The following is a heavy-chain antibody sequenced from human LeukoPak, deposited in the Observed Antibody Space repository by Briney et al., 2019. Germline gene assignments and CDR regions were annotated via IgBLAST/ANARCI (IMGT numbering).Heavy chain of an antibody. V-gene: IGHV4-59*08. Sequence: PSETLSLTCNVSGVSITSYYWTWIRQPPGKGLDFIGYISYTGSTNYSPSLKSRVTISLDTSKNQSSLKLTSVTAADTAVYYCARHYCSGGSCKPDFWGQGTLVTVSS. CDR1: GVSITSYY. CDR3: ARHYCSGGSCKPDF. J-gene: IGHJ4*02. CDR2: ISYTGST. D-gene: IGHD2-15*01.